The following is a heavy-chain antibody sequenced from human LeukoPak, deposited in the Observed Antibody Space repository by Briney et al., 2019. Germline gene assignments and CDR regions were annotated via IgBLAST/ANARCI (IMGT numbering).Heavy chain of an antibody. CDR2: IWYDGTNK. CDR1: GFSFSSYG. J-gene: IGHJ4*02. V-gene: IGHV3-33*01. CDR3: ARDQRGLSYSKYYFDY. D-gene: IGHD3-10*01. Sequence: PGGSLRLSCAASGFSFSSYGMHWVRQAPGKGLEWVAVIWYDGTNKYYADSVKGRFTISRDNSKNTLYLQMNSLRAEDTAVYYCARDQRGLSYSKYYFDYWGQGTLVTVSS.